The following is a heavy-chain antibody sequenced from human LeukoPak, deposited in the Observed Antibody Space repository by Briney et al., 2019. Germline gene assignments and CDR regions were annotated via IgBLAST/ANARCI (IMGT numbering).Heavy chain of an antibody. J-gene: IGHJ4*02. D-gene: IGHD4-23*01. Sequence: PGGSLRLSCAASGFTFSSYWMNWVRQAPGKGLEWVSRIASDGSSTTYADSVKGRFSISRDNAKNPLYLQMTSLRVEDTAVYYCARGRPHGNDYWGQGTLVTVSS. CDR1: GFTFSSYW. CDR2: IASDGSST. CDR3: ARGRPHGNDY. V-gene: IGHV3-74*01.